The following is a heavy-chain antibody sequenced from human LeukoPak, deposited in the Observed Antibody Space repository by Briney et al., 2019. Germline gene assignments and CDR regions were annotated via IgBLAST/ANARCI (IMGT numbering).Heavy chain of an antibody. CDR3: ARYIVGAIDY. CDR2: IYYSGST. CDR1: GGSIRSGDFY. Sequence: PSQTLSLTCTVSGGSIRSGDFYWSWIRQPLGKGLEWIGYIYYSGSTNYNPSLKSRVTILVDTSKNQFSLKLSSVTAADTAVYYCARYIVGAIDYWGQGTLVTVSS. V-gene: IGHV4-61*08. D-gene: IGHD1-26*01. J-gene: IGHJ4*02.